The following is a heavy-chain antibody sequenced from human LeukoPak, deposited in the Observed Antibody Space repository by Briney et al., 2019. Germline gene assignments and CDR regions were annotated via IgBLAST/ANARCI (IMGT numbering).Heavy chain of an antibody. CDR1: GFTFSTYA. Sequence: GGSLTLSCSASGFTFSTYAMHWVRQAPGKGLEYVSAIRSNGSSTYYADSVKGRFTISRDNSKNTLYLQMSSLSTEDTAVYYCVKLNSGRYSDYWGQGTLVTVSS. CDR3: VKLNSGRYSDY. CDR2: IRSNGSST. V-gene: IGHV3-64D*09. D-gene: IGHD1-26*01. J-gene: IGHJ4*02.